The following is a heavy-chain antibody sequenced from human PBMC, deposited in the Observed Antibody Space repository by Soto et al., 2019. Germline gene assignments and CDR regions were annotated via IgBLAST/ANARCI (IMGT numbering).Heavy chain of an antibody. CDR3: ARVVGGYYYGMDV. Sequence: QVQLQESGPGLVKPSGTLSLTCAVSGGSISSSNWWSWVRHPPGKGVEWIGGIYHRGSTNYNPSLTSRVTISVDKSKNQFSLKLSSVTAADTAVYYCARVVGGYYYGMDVWGQGTTVTVSS. CDR1: GGSISSSNW. V-gene: IGHV4-4*02. D-gene: IGHD2-2*01. CDR2: IYHRGST. J-gene: IGHJ6*02.